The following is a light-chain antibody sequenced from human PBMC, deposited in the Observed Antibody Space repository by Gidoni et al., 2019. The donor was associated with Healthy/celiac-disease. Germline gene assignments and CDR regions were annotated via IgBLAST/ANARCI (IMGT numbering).Light chain of an antibody. CDR1: QGINSY. Sequence: AIRMTQPPSSFSASAGDRVTITCRASQGINSYLAWYQKKPGKAPKLLIYAASTLKSGVPSRFSGSGSGTDFTLTISCLQSEDFAIYYCQQYYSYPPYTFGQGTKLEIK. CDR2: AAS. J-gene: IGKJ2*01. CDR3: QQYYSYPPYT. V-gene: IGKV1-8*01.